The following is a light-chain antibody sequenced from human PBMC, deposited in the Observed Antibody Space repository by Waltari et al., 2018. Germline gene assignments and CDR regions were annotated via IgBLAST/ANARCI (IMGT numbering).Light chain of an antibody. CDR1: ILRTYY. CDR2: GKN. V-gene: IGLV3-19*01. CDR3: SARELSGHVV. Sequence: SSDLTQDPDVSVALGQTVRITCQGDILRTYYGNWCRQKPGQAPELVIYGKNNRPSGIPERFSASSSENTASLISTGAQAEDEADYYCSARELSGHVVFGGGTRLTVL. J-gene: IGLJ2*01.